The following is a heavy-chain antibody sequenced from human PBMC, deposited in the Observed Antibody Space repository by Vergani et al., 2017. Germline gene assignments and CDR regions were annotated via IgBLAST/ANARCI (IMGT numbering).Heavy chain of an antibody. CDR2: IYYSGST. CDR3: GRDGTQGGYYYDYMDV. D-gene: IGHD1-7*01. J-gene: IGHJ6*03. Sequence: QVQLQESGPGLVKPSETLSLTCTVSGGSVSSGSYYWSWIRQPAGKGLEWIGYIYYSGSTNYNPSLKRRVTISVDTSKNQLSLKLSSVTAAETAVYYCGRDGTQGGYYYDYMDVWGKGTTVTGSS. V-gene: IGHV4-61*10. CDR1: GGSVSSGSYY.